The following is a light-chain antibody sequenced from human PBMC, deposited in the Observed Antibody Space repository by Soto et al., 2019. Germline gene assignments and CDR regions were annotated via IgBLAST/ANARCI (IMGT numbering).Light chain of an antibody. V-gene: IGKV1-5*01. J-gene: IGKJ2*01. CDR2: DAS. Sequence: DIHMTQSPSTLSASVGDRVTITCRASHDLGKWLAWYQQKPGKAPKLLVYDASNLHDAVPSRFSGSGSGTHFTLTISGLQPDDFGTYYCQQYGDSYSFGQGTAVDI. CDR3: QQYGDSYS. CDR1: HDLGKW.